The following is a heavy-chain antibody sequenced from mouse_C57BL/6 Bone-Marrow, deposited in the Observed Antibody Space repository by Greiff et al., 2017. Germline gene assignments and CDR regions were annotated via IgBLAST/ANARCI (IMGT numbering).Heavy chain of an antibody. D-gene: IGHD2-4*01. J-gene: IGHJ4*01. CDR2: IDPSDSYT. Sequence: VQLQQPGAELVRPGTSVKLSCKASGYTFTSYWMHWVKQRPGQGLEWIGVIDPSDSYTNYNQKFKGKATLTVDTSSSTAYMQLSSLTSEDSAVYYCARSTPLYYDYDEDAMDYWGQGTSVTVSS. CDR3: ARSTPLYYDYDEDAMDY. CDR1: GYTFTSYW. V-gene: IGHV1-59*01.